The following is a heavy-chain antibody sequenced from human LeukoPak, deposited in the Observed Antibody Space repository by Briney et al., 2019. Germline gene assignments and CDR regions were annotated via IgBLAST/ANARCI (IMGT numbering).Heavy chain of an antibody. Sequence: LSGGSLRLSCAASGFTFSSYGMHWVRQAPGKGLEWVAVISYDGSNKYYADAVKGRFTISRDNSKNTLYLQMNSLRAEDTAVYYCAKDHLGYCSSTTCPTTHFDYWGQGTLVTVSS. J-gene: IGHJ4*02. CDR3: AKDHLGYCSSTTCPTTHFDY. D-gene: IGHD2-2*01. CDR2: ISYDGSNK. V-gene: IGHV3-30*18. CDR1: GFTFSSYG.